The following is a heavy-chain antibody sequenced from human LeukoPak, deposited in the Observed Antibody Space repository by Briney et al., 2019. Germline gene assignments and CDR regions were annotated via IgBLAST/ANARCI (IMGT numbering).Heavy chain of an antibody. D-gene: IGHD3-10*01. V-gene: IGHV2-70*01. Sequence: RESGPALVKPTQTLTLTCTFSGFSLSTSGMCVSWIRQPPGKALEWLALIDWDDDKYYSTPLKTRLTISKDTSKNQVVLTMTNMDPVDTATYYCARSITMVRGVSNWFDPWGQGTLVTVSS. CDR2: IDWDDDK. J-gene: IGHJ5*02. CDR1: GFSLSTSGMC. CDR3: ARSITMVRGVSNWFDP.